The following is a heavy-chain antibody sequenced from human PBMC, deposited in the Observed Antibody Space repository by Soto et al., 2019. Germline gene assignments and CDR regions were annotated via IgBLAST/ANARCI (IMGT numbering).Heavy chain of an antibody. D-gene: IGHD1-1*01. Sequence: QGQLQESVPGLVKPSETLSLTCTGSGGSISNYYCRWILPPPGKRLEWSGYIFYSGSTNYTPSLKRRVTISVESSKNPFSRMLSSVTAADTAVYDCARRYGNCLDYWGQGTMVTVS. J-gene: IGHJ4*02. CDR3: ARRYGNCLDY. CDR1: GGSISNYY. CDR2: IFYSGST. V-gene: IGHV4-59*08.